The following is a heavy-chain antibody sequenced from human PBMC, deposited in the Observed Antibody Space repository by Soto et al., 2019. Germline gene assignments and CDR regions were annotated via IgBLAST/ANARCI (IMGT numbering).Heavy chain of an antibody. CDR2: ISYDGSNK. Sequence: GGSLRLSCAASGFTFSSYGMHWVRQAPGKGLEWVAVISYDGSNKYYADSVKGRFTISRDNSKNTLYLQMNSLRAEDTAVYYCAKDPRYYDFWSGSPHFDYWGQGTLVTVSS. CDR1: GFTFSSYG. V-gene: IGHV3-30*18. D-gene: IGHD3-3*01. J-gene: IGHJ4*02. CDR3: AKDPRYYDFWSGSPHFDY.